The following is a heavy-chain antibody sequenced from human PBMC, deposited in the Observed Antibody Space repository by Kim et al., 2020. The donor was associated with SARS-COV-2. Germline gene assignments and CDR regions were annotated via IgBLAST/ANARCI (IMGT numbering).Heavy chain of an antibody. V-gene: IGHV3-30*18. CDR3: AKHRLSEYTYGSYHCDY. CDR2: ISYDGNNK. Sequence: GGSLRLSCVASGFTFSNYGMHWVRQAPGKGLEWVAVISYDGNNKYYEDSVKGRFTISRDNSKNTLYLQMNSLRIEDTALYYCAKHRLSEYTYGSYHCDYCGQGTLVTVSS. D-gene: IGHD3-10*01. J-gene: IGHJ4*02. CDR1: GFTFSNYG.